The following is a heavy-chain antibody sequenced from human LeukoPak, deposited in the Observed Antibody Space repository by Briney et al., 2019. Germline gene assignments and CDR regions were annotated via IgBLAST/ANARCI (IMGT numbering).Heavy chain of an antibody. V-gene: IGHV3-64D*09. J-gene: IGHJ4*02. Sequence: GGSLRLSCSASGFTFSSYAMHWVRQAPGKGLEYVSAISSKGGSTYYADSVKGRFTISRDNSKNTLYLQMSSLRAEDTAVYYCVKDYNWNIFHYWGQGTLVTVSS. CDR2: ISSKGGST. CDR3: VKDYNWNIFHY. D-gene: IGHD1/OR15-1a*01. CDR1: GFTFSSYA.